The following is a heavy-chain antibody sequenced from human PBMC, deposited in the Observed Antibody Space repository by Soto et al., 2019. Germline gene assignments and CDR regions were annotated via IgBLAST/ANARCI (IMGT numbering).Heavy chain of an antibody. J-gene: IGHJ4*02. D-gene: IGHD3-22*01. Sequence: ASVKVSCKASGYTFTSYYMHWVRQAPGQGLEWMGIINPSGGSTSYAQKFQGRVTMTRDTSTSTVYMELSSLRSEDTAAYYCANTYYYDSSGHFFDYWGQGTPVTVSS. CDR2: INPSGGST. V-gene: IGHV1-46*01. CDR1: GYTFTSYY. CDR3: ANTYYYDSSGHFFDY.